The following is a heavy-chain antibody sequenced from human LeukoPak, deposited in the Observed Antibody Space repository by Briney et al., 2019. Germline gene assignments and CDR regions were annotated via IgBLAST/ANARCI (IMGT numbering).Heavy chain of an antibody. D-gene: IGHD5-18*01. V-gene: IGHV3-53*01. CDR3: ARAMRGYSYILEH. CDR2: IHGGGDT. Sequence: GGSLRLSCAASGFTVSDSYMTWVRQAPGKGLEWVSVIHGGGDTGYADSVKGRFIISRDNSKNTLYLQMNSLKAEDTAIYYCARAMRGYSYILEHWGHGTLVTVSS. J-gene: IGHJ4*01. CDR1: GFTVSDSY.